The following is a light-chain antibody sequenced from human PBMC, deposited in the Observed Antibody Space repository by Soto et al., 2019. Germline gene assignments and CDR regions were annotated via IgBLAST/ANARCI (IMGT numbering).Light chain of an antibody. V-gene: IGLV2-14*01. CDR2: EVT. CDR3: SSYTSSSTVV. Sequence: QSALTQPASVSGSPGQSITISCTGTSSDVGGYNYVSWYQQHPGKAPKLIIYEVTNRPSGVSNRFSASKSGNTASLTISGLQADDEADYYCSSYTSSSTVVFGGGTKLTVL. J-gene: IGLJ2*01. CDR1: SSDVGGYNY.